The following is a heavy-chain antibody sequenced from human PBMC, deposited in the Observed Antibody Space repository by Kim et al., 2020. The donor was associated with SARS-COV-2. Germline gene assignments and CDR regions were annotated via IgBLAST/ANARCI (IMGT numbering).Heavy chain of an antibody. CDR1: GYSFTSYW. CDR2: IYPGDSDT. V-gene: IGHV5-51*01. CDR3: ARPRYYYDSSGLYDAFDI. J-gene: IGHJ3*02. Sequence: GESLKISCKGSGYSFTSYWIGWVRQMPGKGLEWMGIIYPGDSDTRYSPSFQGQATISADKSISTAYLQWSSLKASDTAMYYCARPRYYYDSSGLYDAFDIWGQGTMVTGSS. D-gene: IGHD3-22*01.